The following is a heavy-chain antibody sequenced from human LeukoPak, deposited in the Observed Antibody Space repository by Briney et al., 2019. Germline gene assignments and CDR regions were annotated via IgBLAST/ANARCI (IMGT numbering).Heavy chain of an antibody. J-gene: IGHJ6*02. V-gene: IGHV1-8*01. CDR3: ARERKEGYFYYGLDV. CDR2: VNPVSGDT. D-gene: IGHD1-14*01. CDR1: GYTFTSFH. Sequence: ASVKVSCKASGYTFTSFHINWVRQPSGQGLEWMGWVNPVSGDTGYAQKFQGRVTMTRNTSISAAYMEVSRLTSEDTAVYFCARERKEGYFYYGLDVWGQGTTVTVSS.